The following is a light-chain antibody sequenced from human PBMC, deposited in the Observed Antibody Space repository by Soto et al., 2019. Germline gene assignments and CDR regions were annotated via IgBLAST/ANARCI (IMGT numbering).Light chain of an antibody. V-gene: IGLV2-14*01. Sequence: QSAPTQPASVSGSPGQSITISCTGTSSDVGAYNYVSWYQQYPGKAPKLMIYDVTNRPSGVSNRFSGSKSGNTASLTISGLQAEDEADYYCSSHTSSSTLVLFGGGTKLTVL. CDR3: SSHTSSSTLVL. CDR1: SSDVGAYNY. CDR2: DVT. J-gene: IGLJ3*02.